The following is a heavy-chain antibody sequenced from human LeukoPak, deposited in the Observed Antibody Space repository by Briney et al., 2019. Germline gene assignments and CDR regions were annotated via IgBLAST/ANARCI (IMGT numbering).Heavy chain of an antibody. CDR3: ARDPAANYYYYYYYMDV. V-gene: IGHV3-30*03. J-gene: IGHJ6*03. CDR2: ISYDGSNK. D-gene: IGHD2-15*01. Sequence: GGSLRLSCAASGFTSSSYGMHWVRQAPGKGLEWVAVISYDGSNKYYADSVKGRFTISRDNSKNTLYLQMNSLRAEDTAVYYCARDPAANYYYYYYYMDVWGKGTTVTVSS. CDR1: GFTSSSYG.